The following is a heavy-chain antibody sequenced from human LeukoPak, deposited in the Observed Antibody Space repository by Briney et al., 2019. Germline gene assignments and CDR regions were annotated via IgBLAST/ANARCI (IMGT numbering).Heavy chain of an antibody. V-gene: IGHV3-21*01. D-gene: IGHD6-13*01. CDR3: ARDPGSSSTNWYFDL. Sequence: PGGSLRLSCAASGFSLTSYSMNWVRQAPGRGLEWVSSISSGTTYIYYADSVKGRFTISKDNAKNSLYLQMNSLRAEDTAVYYCARDPGSSSTNWYFDLRGRGTLVTVSS. CDR2: ISSGTTYI. J-gene: IGHJ2*01. CDR1: GFSLTSYS.